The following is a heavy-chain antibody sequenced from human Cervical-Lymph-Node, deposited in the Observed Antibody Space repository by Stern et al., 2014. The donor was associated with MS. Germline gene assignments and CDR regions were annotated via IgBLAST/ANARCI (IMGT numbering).Heavy chain of an antibody. Sequence: EVQLVESGGGLVKPGGSLRLSCAASGFTLSRHTMNWVRQAPGKGLEWVSAMSTSSSATYYADSVKGRFTISRDNAKNSLYLQMNTLRAEDTAVYFCARDLLPMAPPLWGQGTMVTVSA. CDR3: ARDLLPMAPPL. V-gene: IGHV3-21*01. CDR2: MSTSSSAT. CDR1: GFTLSRHT. J-gene: IGHJ3*01. D-gene: IGHD2-8*01.